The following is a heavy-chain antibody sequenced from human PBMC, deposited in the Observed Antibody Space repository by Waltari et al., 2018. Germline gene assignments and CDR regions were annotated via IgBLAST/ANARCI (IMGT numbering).Heavy chain of an antibody. CDR2: ISYNERNI. V-gene: IGHV3-30*04. D-gene: IGHD3-22*01. CDR1: ELPFRYHA. Sequence: QVQLVESGGGVVQPGRSLSLSGADSELPFRYHAMHWVRQAPGKGLEWVAVISYNERNIYYVDTVKGRFTISRDNSEKMLYLQMNSLRVEDTAVYYCARDYCDRTNCHGMDVWGQGTTVTVSS. CDR3: ARDYCDRTNCHGMDV. J-gene: IGHJ6*02.